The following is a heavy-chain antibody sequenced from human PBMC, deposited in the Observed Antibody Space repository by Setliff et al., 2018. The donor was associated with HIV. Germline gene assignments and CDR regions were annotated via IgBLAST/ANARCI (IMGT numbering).Heavy chain of an antibody. CDR2: IYHSGST. J-gene: IGHJ4*02. Sequence: PSETLSLTCTVSGGSMNSHYWSWIRQSPGRGLEWIGYIYHSGSTHYSPSLKSRVTMSVATSKNQFSLKLTSVTAADTAVYYCARDVGGFDYWGQGTLVTVSS. CDR1: GGSMNSHY. V-gene: IGHV4-59*11. CDR3: ARDVGGFDY.